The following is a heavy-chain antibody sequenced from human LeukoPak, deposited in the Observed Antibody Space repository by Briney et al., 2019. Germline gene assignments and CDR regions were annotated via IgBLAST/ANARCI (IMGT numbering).Heavy chain of an antibody. CDR3: ARGQGYESYYYMDV. CDR2: ISFDGVNT. CDR1: GFTLSSYA. Sequence: PGGSLRLSCAASGFTLSSYAMSWVRQAPGKGLEWVAVISFDGVNTFYADSVKGRFTISRDNSNNTVYLQMNNLRPEDTAVFYCARGQGYESYYYMDVWGKGTTVSVSS. V-gene: IGHV3-30*04. D-gene: IGHD2-2*01. J-gene: IGHJ6*03.